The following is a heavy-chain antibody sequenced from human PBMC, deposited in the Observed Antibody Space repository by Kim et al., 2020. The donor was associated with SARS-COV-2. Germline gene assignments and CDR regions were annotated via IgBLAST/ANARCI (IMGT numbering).Heavy chain of an antibody. J-gene: IGHJ6*02. CDR2: IYYSGST. D-gene: IGHD1-26*01. CDR1: GGSVSSGSYY. CDR3: ARSGELLPVPYYYYGMDV. V-gene: IGHV4-61*01. Sequence: SETLSLTRTVSGGSVSSGSYYWSWIRQPPGKGLEWIGYIYYSGSTNYNPSLKSLVTISVDTSKNQFSLKLSSVTAADTAVYYCARSGELLPVPYYYYGMDVWGQGTTVTVSS.